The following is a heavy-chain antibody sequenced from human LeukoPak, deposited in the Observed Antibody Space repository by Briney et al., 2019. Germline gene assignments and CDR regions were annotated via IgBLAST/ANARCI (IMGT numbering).Heavy chain of an antibody. CDR2: IYTSGST. V-gene: IGHV4-4*07. CDR3: ARGRSTVTTVNWFDP. CDR1: GGSISSYY. J-gene: IGHJ5*02. D-gene: IGHD4-17*01. Sequence: SETLSLTCTVSGGSISSYYWSWIRQPAGKGLEWIGRIYTSGSTNYNPSLKSRVTMSVGTSKNQFSLKLSSVTAADTAVYYCARGRSTVTTVNWFDPWGQGTPVTVFS.